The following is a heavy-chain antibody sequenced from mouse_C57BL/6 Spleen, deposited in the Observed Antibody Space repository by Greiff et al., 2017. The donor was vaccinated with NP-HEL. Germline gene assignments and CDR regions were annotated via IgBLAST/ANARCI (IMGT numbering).Heavy chain of an antibody. CDR2: INPSTGGT. V-gene: IGHV1-42*01. CDR3: ARSANWYYFDY. J-gene: IGHJ2*01. Sequence: EVQLQESGPELVKPGASVKISCKASGYSFTGYYMNWVKQSPEKSLEWIGEINPSTGGTTYNQKFKAKATLTVDKSSSTAYMQLKSLTSEDSAVYYCARSANWYYFDYWGQGTTLTVSS. D-gene: IGHD4-1*01. CDR1: GYSFTGYY.